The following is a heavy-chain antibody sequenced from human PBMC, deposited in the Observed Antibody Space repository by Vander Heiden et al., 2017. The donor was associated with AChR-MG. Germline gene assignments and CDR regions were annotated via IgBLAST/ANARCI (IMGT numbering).Heavy chain of an antibody. CDR3: ASVGAYCGGDCFNFDY. J-gene: IGHJ4*02. CDR2: IYDSGST. V-gene: IGHV4-59*01. D-gene: IGHD2-21*02. CDR1: GGSISGYY. Sequence: QVQLQESGPELVKPSETLSLTCTVSGGSISGYYWSWIRQPPGKGLEWIGYIYDSGSTNYHPSLKSRVTMSVDTSKNQFSLKLSSVTAADTAVYYCASVGAYCGGDCFNFDYLGQGTLVTVSS.